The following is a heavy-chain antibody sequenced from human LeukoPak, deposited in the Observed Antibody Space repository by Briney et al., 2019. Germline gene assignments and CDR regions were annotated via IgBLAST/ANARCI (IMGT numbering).Heavy chain of an antibody. J-gene: IGHJ6*02. CDR1: GFTFSGHW. CDR3: AKSRGDFWSGYFHFMDA. V-gene: IGHV3-7*01. CDR2: INQGGSDK. D-gene: IGHD3-3*01. Sequence: GGSLRLSCAASGFTFSGHWMSWVRQAPGKGLEWVANINQGGSDKYYVDSVKGRFTISRDNANNLLYLQMNSLRGEDTAVYYCAKSRGDFWSGYFHFMDAWGQGTTVIVSS.